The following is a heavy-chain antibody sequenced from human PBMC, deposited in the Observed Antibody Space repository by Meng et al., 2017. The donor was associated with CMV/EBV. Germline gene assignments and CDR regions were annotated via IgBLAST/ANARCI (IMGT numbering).Heavy chain of an antibody. J-gene: IGHJ6*02. CDR2: INHSGST. V-gene: IGHV4-34*01. CDR3: ARAPPFYGMDV. D-gene: IGHD1-14*01. CDR1: GGSFRDYY. Sequence: GSLRLSCAVYGGSFRDYYWSWIRQPPGKGLEWIGEINHSGSTNYNPSLKSRVTISVDTSKNQFSLKLSSVTAADTAVYYCARAPPFYGMDVWGQGTTVTVSS.